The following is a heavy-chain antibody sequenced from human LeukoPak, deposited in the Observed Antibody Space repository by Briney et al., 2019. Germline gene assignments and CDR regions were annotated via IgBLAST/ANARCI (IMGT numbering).Heavy chain of an antibody. CDR2: IDSGSGNI. CDR1: GFTFSSHS. Sequence: PGGSLRLSCAASGFTFSSHSMNWVRQAPGKGLEWLSYIDSGSGNIYYRDSVKGRFTISRDNAQDSLYLQMDSLRAEDTAVYYCARGPGGISYYYDSSGYSTWGQGTLVTVSS. J-gene: IGHJ4*02. D-gene: IGHD3-22*01. CDR3: ARGPGGISYYYDSSGYST. V-gene: IGHV3-48*01.